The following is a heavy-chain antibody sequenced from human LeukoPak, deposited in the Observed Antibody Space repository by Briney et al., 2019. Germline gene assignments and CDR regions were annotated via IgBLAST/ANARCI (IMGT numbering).Heavy chain of an antibody. J-gene: IGHJ4*02. CDR2: IKSKTDGGTT. CDR1: GFTFISNA. CDR3: TTVFIARYCGY. Sequence: GGSLRLSCAASGFTFISNAMHWVRQAPGKGLEWVGRIKSKTDGGTTDYAAPVKGRFTISRDDSKNTLYLQMNSLKTEDTAVYYCTTVFIARYCGYWGQGTLVTVSS. V-gene: IGHV3-15*01. D-gene: IGHD2-21*01.